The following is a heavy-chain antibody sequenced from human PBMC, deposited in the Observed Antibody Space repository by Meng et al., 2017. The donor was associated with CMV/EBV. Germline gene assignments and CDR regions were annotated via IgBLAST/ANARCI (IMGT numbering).Heavy chain of an antibody. CDR1: GFSFSPTW. CDR2: IKSKYAGGTS. CDR3: TATHHSDSSRKY. J-gene: IGHJ4*02. D-gene: IGHD3-22*01. Sequence: DVLLAESGGDSVKPGAFLKLSCQASGFSFSPTWMSWIRQAPGKGLEWVGRIKSKYAGGTSEYAAPVTGRFSISRDDSINTLYLQMNSLKTEDTAVYYCTATHHSDSSRKYWGQGTLVTVSS. V-gene: IGHV3-15*01.